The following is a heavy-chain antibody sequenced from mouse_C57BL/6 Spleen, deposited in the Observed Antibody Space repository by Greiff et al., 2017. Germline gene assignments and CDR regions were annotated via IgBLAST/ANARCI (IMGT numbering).Heavy chain of an antibody. D-gene: IGHD2-5*01. J-gene: IGHJ3*01. CDR2: ISDGGSYT. V-gene: IGHV5-4*01. CDR1: GFTFSSYA. Sequence: EVMLVESGGGLVKPGGSLKLSCAASGFTFSSYAMSWVRQTPEKRLEWVATISDGGSYTYYPDNVKGRFTISRDNAKNNLYLQMSHLKSEDTAMXYCARDDYSNPWFAYWGQGTLVTVSA. CDR3: ARDDYSNPWFAY.